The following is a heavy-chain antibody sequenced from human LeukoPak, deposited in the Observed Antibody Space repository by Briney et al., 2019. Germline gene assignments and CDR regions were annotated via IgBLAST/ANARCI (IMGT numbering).Heavy chain of an antibody. CDR2: IWYDGSNK. Sequence: PGGSLRLSCAASGFTFSSYGMHWVRQAPGKGLEWVAVIWYDGSNKYYADSVKGRFTIARDNSKNTLYLQMNSLRAEDTAVYYCARDRYIVATNDAFDIWGQGTMVTVSS. J-gene: IGHJ3*02. CDR1: GFTFSSYG. D-gene: IGHD5-12*01. CDR3: ARDRYIVATNDAFDI. V-gene: IGHV3-33*01.